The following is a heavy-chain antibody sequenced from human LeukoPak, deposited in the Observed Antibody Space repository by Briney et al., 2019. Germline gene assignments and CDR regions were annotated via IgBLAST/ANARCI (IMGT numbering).Heavy chain of an antibody. CDR1: GFTFSSYA. Sequence: GGSLRLSCAASGFTFSSYAMSWVRQAPGKGLEWVSAISGSGGSTYYADSVKGRFTISRDNSKNTLYLQMNSLRAEDTAVYYCARDPRSGSYQEDWGQGTLATVSS. D-gene: IGHD1-26*01. CDR3: ARDPRSGSYQED. CDR2: ISGSGGST. V-gene: IGHV3-23*01. J-gene: IGHJ4*02.